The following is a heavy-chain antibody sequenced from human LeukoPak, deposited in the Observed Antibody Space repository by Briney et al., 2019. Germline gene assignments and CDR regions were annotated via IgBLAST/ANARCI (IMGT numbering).Heavy chain of an antibody. CDR2: VIPIFGTA. CDR3: ARGLGIAAMSYFDY. CDR1: GGTFSSYA. V-gene: IGHV1-69*13. Sequence: SVKVSCKASGGTFSSYAISWVRQAPGQGLEWMGGVIPIFGTANYAQKFQGRVTITADESTSTAYMELSSPRSEDTAVYYCARGLGIAAMSYFDYWGQGTLVTVSS. J-gene: IGHJ4*02. D-gene: IGHD2-2*01.